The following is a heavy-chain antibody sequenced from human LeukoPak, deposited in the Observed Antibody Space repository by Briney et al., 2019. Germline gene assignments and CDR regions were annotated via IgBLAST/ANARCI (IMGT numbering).Heavy chain of an antibody. Sequence: GGSLRLSCAASGFTFSSYEMNWVRQAPGKGLEWVSYISSGGNTMYYAGSVKGRFTISRDNANNSLFLQMNSLRAEDTAVYYCARDYRSSIGRAFEFWGQGTMVTVSS. CDR3: ARDYRSSIGRAFEF. CDR1: GFTFSSYE. D-gene: IGHD1-26*01. J-gene: IGHJ3*01. CDR2: ISSGGNTM. V-gene: IGHV3-48*03.